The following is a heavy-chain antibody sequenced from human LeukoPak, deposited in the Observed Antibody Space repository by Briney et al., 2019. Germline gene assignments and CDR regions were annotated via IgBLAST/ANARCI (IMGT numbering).Heavy chain of an antibody. J-gene: IGHJ4*02. CDR2: IHPSDSDT. CDR3: ATSYSYGAHFDH. D-gene: IGHD5-18*01. V-gene: IGHV5-51*01. CDR1: GYSFTTYW. Sequence: GESLQISGKGSGYSFTTYWIGWVRQMPGKGLDWMAAIHPSDSDTRYSPSFQGQVTISADKSISTAYLQWSSLKASDTAMYYCATSYSYGAHFDHWGRGTRVTVSS.